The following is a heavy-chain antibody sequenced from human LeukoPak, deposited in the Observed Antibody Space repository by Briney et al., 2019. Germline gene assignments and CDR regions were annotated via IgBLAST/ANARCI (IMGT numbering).Heavy chain of an antibody. V-gene: IGHV4-31*03. J-gene: IGHJ4*02. CDR3: ARSSRGGNSSFTFDY. Sequence: PSQTLSLTCTVSGGSISSGGYYWSWIRRHPGKGLEWIGYIYYSGSTYYNPSLKSRVTISVDTSKNQFSLKLSSVTAADTAAYYCARSSRGGNSSFTFDYWGQGTLVTVSS. D-gene: IGHD4-23*01. CDR1: GGSISSGGYY. CDR2: IYYSGST.